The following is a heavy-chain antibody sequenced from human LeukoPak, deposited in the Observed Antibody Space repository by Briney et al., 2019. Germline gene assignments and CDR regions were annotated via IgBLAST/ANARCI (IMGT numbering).Heavy chain of an antibody. CDR2: ISSSSSYI. Sequence: GGSLRLSCAASGFTFSSYSMNWVRQAPGKGLEWVSSISSSSSYIYYADSVKGRFTISRDNAKKSLYLQMNSLRAEDTAVYYCARELTMVRGSFDYWGQGTLVTVSS. V-gene: IGHV3-21*01. CDR1: GFTFSSYS. CDR3: ARELTMVRGSFDY. J-gene: IGHJ4*02. D-gene: IGHD3-10*01.